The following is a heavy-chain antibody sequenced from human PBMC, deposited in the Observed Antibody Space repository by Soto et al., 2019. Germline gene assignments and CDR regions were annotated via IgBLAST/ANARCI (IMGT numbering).Heavy chain of an antibody. Sequence: GGSLRLSCAASGFTFSSYAMSWVRQAPGKGLEWVSAISGSGGSTYYADSVKGRFTISRDNSKNTLYLQMNSLRAEDTAVYYCAKRTMAYYYYYMDVWGKGTTVTVSS. J-gene: IGHJ6*03. CDR3: AKRTMAYYYYYMDV. CDR2: ISGSGGST. V-gene: IGHV3-23*01. CDR1: GFTFSSYA. D-gene: IGHD1-1*01.